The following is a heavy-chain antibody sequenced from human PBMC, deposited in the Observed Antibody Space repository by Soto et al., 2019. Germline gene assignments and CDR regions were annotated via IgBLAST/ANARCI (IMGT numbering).Heavy chain of an antibody. CDR1: GGTFSSYA. CDR3: ARSLVVPAAIKEDYYYGMDV. CDR2: IIPIFGTA. Sequence: SVKVSCKASGGTFSSYAISWVRQAPGQGLEWMGGIIPIFGTANYAQKFQGRVTITADESTSTAYMELSSLRSEDTAVYYCARSLVVPAAIKEDYYYGMDVWGQGTTVTVSS. D-gene: IGHD2-2*01. V-gene: IGHV1-69*13. J-gene: IGHJ6*02.